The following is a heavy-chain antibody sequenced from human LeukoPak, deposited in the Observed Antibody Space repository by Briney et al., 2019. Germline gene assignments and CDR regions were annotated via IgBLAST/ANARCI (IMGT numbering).Heavy chain of an antibody. J-gene: IGHJ4*02. Sequence: PGGSLRLSCAASGFTFSFYWMTWVRQAPGKGLEWVANIKEGGSEKNYVDSVKGRFTISRDNAKNSLYLQVNSLRAEDTAVYYCARDRGYLVFDYWGQGTLVTVSS. CDR3: ARDRGYLVFDY. V-gene: IGHV3-7*01. D-gene: IGHD5-12*01. CDR2: IKEGGSEK. CDR1: GFTFSFYW.